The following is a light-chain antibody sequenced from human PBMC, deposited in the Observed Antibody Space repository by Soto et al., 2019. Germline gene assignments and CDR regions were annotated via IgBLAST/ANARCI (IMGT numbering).Light chain of an antibody. Sequence: QSVLTQPPSVSGAPGQRVTISCTGSSSNIGAGYDVHWYLHLPGTAPKLLIYGNNNRPSGVPDRFSGSKSGSSASLAITGLQAEDGADYYCQSYDSSLSGVVFDGGTKLTVL. CDR3: QSYDSSLSGVV. CDR1: SSNIGAGYD. J-gene: IGLJ2*01. V-gene: IGLV1-40*01. CDR2: GNN.